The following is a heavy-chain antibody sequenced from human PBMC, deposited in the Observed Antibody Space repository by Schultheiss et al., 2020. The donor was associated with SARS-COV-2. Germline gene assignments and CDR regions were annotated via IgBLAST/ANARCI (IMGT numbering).Heavy chain of an antibody. CDR2: ISYDGSNK. V-gene: IGHV3-30*07. CDR1: GFTFSSYA. CDR3: ARDRTRGTTTDFDY. Sequence: GGSLRLSCAASGFTFSSYAMHWVRQAPGKGLEWVAVISYDGSNKYYADSVKGRFTISRDNAKNSLYLQMNSLRAEDTAVYYCARDRTRGTTTDFDYWGQGTLVTVSS. J-gene: IGHJ4*02. D-gene: IGHD1-26*01.